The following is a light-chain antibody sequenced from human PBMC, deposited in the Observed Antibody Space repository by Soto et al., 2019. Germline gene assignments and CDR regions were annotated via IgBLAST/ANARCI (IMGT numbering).Light chain of an antibody. Sequence: IVLKNSLATLSLSHGERATLSCRASQSVSSYLAWYQQKPGQAPRLLIYDASSRAPGVPARFSGSGSGTDFTLTISRLQPEDFGSYYCKPSYSTPSITFGQGTRLEI. CDR1: QSVSSY. CDR2: DAS. CDR3: KPSYSTPSIT. V-gene: IGKV3-11*01. J-gene: IGKJ5*01.